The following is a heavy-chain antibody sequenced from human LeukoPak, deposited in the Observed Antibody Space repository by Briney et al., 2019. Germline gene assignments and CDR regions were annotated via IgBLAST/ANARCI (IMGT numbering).Heavy chain of an antibody. CDR2: INPNSRGT. V-gene: IGHV1-2*02. Sequence: ASVTVSCKASGYTFTGYYMHWVRQAPGQGLEWMGWINPNSRGTKYAQKLQGRVTMTRDTSISTAYMELTRLRSDDTAVYYCARVDDILTGHLDYWGQGTLVTVSS. CDR1: GYTFTGYY. J-gene: IGHJ4*02. D-gene: IGHD3-9*01. CDR3: ARVDDILTGHLDY.